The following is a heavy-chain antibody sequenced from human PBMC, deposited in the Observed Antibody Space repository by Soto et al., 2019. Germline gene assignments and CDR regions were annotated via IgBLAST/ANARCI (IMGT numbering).Heavy chain of an antibody. CDR3: AKDGRPETVVVVDARSGAFDI. D-gene: IGHD2-15*01. V-gene: IGHV3-23*01. CDR2: ISGRGGST. CDR1: GFTFSNYA. J-gene: IGHJ3*02. Sequence: PGGSLRLSCASSGFTFSNYAMSWVRQAPGKGLEWVSAISGRGGSTYYADSVKGRFTISRDNSKHTLYLQLNSLRAEDTAVYYCAKDGRPETVVVVDARSGAFDIWGEGTMVTV.